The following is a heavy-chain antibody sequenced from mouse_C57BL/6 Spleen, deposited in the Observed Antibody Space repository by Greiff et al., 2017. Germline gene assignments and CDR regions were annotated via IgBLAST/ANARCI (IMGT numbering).Heavy chain of an antibody. CDR1: GYAFSSSW. J-gene: IGHJ2*01. CDR2: IYPGDGDT. V-gene: IGHV1-82*01. CDR3: ESEGINDGYYDY. Sequence: VQLQESGPELVKPGASVKMSCKASGYAFSSSWMHWVKQRPGKGLEWIGRIYPGDGDTNYNGKFKGKATLTAAKSSSTAYMQHSSLTCEDSAVYVGESEGINDGYYDYWGQGTTLTVSS. D-gene: IGHD2-3*01.